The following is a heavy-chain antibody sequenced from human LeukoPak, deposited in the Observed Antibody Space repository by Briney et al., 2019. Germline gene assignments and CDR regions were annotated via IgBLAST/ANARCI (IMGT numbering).Heavy chain of an antibody. CDR2: IHYSGST. V-gene: IGHV4-59*08. CDR1: GGYISNYY. J-gene: IGHJ4*02. D-gene: IGHD3-3*01. CDR3: AGDFWSGYYFRD. Sequence: PSETLSLTCTVSGGYISNYYWSWIRQPPGKGVEWIGYIHYSGSTNYQPSLKSRVTILVDTSNNQFSLKLSSVTAADMAVYYCAGDFWSGYYFRDWGQGTLVTVSS.